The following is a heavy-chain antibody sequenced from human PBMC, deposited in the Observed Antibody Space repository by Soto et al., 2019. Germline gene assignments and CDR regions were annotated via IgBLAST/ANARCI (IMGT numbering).Heavy chain of an antibody. V-gene: IGHV1-18*01. CDR1: GFTFSTYG. D-gene: IGHD3-3*01. CDR2: ISAYNGNT. J-gene: IGHJ5*02. CDR3: ARVEYDFWSGYENSNWFDP. Sequence: PGGSLRLSCAASGFTFSTYGMHWVRQAPGQGLEWMGWISAYNGNTNYAQKLQGRVTMTTDTSTSTAYMELRSLRSDDTAVYYCARVEYDFWSGYENSNWFDPWGQGTLVTVSS.